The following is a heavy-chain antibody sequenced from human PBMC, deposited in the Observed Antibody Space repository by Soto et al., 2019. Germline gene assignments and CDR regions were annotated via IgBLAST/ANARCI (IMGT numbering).Heavy chain of an antibody. CDR1: GYTFTSFY. CDR2: INPNGGST. D-gene: IGHD7-27*01. Sequence: QVQLVQSGAEVKNPGASVKLSCKASGYTFTSFYIHWVRQAPGQGLEWMAIINPNGGSTNYAPNLPGRVTLNRDTSTNTVYIELSSLGSEDTAGYYCARGLTSGDYWGQGTLVTVSS. J-gene: IGHJ4*02. V-gene: IGHV1-46*01. CDR3: ARGLTSGDY.